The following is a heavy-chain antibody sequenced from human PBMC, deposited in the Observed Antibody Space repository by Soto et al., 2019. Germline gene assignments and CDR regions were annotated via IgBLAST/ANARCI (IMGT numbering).Heavy chain of an antibody. CDR1: GFTFSSYA. Sequence: GGSLRLSCTASGFTFSSYAIHWVRQAPGKGLEWVAVISYDGSHKYYADAVKGRFTISRDNSRNTLFLEMNSLRGDDMAVYYCTGEVASGYWGQGTLVTVSS. V-gene: IGHV3-30-3*01. J-gene: IGHJ4*02. D-gene: IGHD2-8*02. CDR2: ISYDGSHK. CDR3: TGEVASGY.